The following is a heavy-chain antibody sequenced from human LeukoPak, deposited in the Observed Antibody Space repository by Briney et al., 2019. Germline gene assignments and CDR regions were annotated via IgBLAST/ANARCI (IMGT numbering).Heavy chain of an antibody. Sequence: VASVKVSCKASGYTFTSYGISWVRQAPGQGLEWMGWVSAYNGNTNYAQKLQGRVTMTTDTSTSTAYMELRSLRSDDTAVYYCARVGYVAAAGIQLSLWFDPWGQGTRVTVSS. V-gene: IGHV1-18*01. J-gene: IGHJ5*02. CDR3: ARVGYVAAAGIQLSLWFDP. CDR2: VSAYNGNT. D-gene: IGHD6-13*01. CDR1: GYTFTSYG.